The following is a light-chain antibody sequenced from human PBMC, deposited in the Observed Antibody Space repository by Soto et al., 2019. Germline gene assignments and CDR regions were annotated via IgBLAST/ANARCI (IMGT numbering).Light chain of an antibody. CDR3: SSYTRSSTLVV. J-gene: IGLJ2*01. V-gene: IGLV2-14*01. Sequence: TQPASVSGSPGQSITISCTGTSSDVGGYNYVSWYQEHPGKAPKLMIYEVSNRPSGVSNRFSGSKSGNTASLTISGLQAEDEADYYCSSYTRSSTLVVFGGGTKLTVL. CDR2: EVS. CDR1: SSDVGGYNY.